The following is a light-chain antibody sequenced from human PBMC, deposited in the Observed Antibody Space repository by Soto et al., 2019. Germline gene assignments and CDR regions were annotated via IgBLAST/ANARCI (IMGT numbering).Light chain of an antibody. CDR2: RAS. V-gene: IGKV3-20*01. J-gene: IGKJ1*01. Sequence: EIVLTQAPGTLSLSPGERATLCCRASQRVSSSNLAWYQQKPGQAPRLLISRASSRGTGGPDRVSGSGSGTDLTLTISGLEPEDFAVYYCQQSGSSPLFGQGTKVDIK. CDR1: QRVSSSN. CDR3: QQSGSSPL.